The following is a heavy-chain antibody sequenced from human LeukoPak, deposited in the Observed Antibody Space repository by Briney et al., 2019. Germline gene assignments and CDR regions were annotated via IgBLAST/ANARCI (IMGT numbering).Heavy chain of an antibody. CDR1: GFTFSSYA. CDR3: GRTELYYYYYGMDV. CDR2: ISYDGSNK. V-gene: IGHV3-30*04. D-gene: IGHD5-24*01. Sequence: QSGGSLRLSCAASGFTFSSYAMHWVRQAPGKGLEWVAVISYDGSNKYYADSVKGRFTISRDNSKNTLYLQMNSLRAEDTAVYYCGRTELYYYYYGMDVWGQGTTVTVSS. J-gene: IGHJ6*02.